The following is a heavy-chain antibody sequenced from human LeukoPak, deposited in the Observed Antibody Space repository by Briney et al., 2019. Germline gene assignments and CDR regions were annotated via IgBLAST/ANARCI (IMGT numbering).Heavy chain of an antibody. CDR2: INHSGNT. CDR1: GGSFSGYY. Sequence: PSETLSLTCAVYGGSFSGYYWSWIRQPPGKGLEWIGEINHSGNTNYNPSLKSRVTISVDTSKNQFSLKLSSVTAADTAVYYCARASYCSGGSCSYYYYYYMDVWGKGTTVTVSS. CDR3: ARASYCSGGSCSYYYYYYMDV. J-gene: IGHJ6*03. V-gene: IGHV4-34*01. D-gene: IGHD2-15*01.